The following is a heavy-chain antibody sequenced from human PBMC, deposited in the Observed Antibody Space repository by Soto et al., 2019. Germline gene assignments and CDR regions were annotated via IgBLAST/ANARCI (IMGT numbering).Heavy chain of an antibody. V-gene: IGHV3-74*01. CDR1: GFSLSGYW. D-gene: IGHD2-15*01. Sequence: EVQLVESGGGLIQPGGSLRLSCVASGFSLSGYWMHWVRQAPGKGPVWVSRINSDGSTTNYADSVKGQFTLYRDNAESTVYLHMNSLRAEDTAVYYCARGIKNIYAVDVWGQGTTVTVSS. CDR2: INSDGSTT. J-gene: IGHJ6*02. CDR3: ARGIKNIYAVDV.